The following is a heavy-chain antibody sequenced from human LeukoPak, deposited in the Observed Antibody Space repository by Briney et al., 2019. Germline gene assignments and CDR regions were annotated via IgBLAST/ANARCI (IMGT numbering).Heavy chain of an antibody. D-gene: IGHD3-22*01. CDR2: ISYDGSNK. CDR3: AKDGNYDSSGDAFDI. CDR1: GFTFSSYG. Sequence: GGSLRLSCAASGFTFSSYGMHWVRQAPGKGLEWVAVISYDGSNKYYADSVKGRFIISRDNSKNTLYLQMNSLRAEDTAVYYCAKDGNYDSSGDAFDIWGQGTMVTVSS. J-gene: IGHJ3*02. V-gene: IGHV3-30*18.